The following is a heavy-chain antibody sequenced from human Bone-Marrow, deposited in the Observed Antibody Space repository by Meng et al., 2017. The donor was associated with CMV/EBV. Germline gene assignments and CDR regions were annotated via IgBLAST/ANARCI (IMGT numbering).Heavy chain of an antibody. V-gene: IGHV3-74*01. CDR1: GFTINYYW. J-gene: IGHJ3*02. CDR2: NSDGRTI. D-gene: IGHD3-10*01. Sequence: GESLKISCAASGFTINYYWMHWVRQAPGKGLAWVCNSDGRTIHYADFVKGRFTISRENAKNTLYLEMHSLRADDTAVYYCVREAGSAPTLGAFDIWGQGTMVTVSS. CDR3: VREAGSAPTLGAFDI.